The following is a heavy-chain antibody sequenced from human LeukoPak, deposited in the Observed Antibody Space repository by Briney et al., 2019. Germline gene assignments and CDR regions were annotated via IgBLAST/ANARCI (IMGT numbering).Heavy chain of an antibody. D-gene: IGHD3-22*01. V-gene: IGHV1-2*02. Sequence: ASVKVSCKASGYTFTGYYMHWVRQAPGQGLEWMGWINPNSGGTNYAQKFQGRVTMTRDTSISTAHMELSRLRSDDTAVYYCARVDSSGYLNYFAFWGQGTLVTVSS. CDR1: GYTFTGYY. J-gene: IGHJ4*02. CDR3: ARVDSSGYLNYFAF. CDR2: INPNSGGT.